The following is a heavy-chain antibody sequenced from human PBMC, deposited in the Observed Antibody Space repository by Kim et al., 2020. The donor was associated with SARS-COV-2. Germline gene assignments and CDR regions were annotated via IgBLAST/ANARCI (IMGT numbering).Heavy chain of an antibody. Sequence: SVKVSCKAPGGTFNNYGITWVRQAPGQGLEWMGRIIPFADKTDYAQKFQGRVTIIADKPTSTAYMELSSLRSEDTAVYYCARSVAYTYGVYYYMDVWGK. CDR1: GGTFNNYG. CDR3: ARSVAYTYGVYYYMDV. V-gene: IGHV1-69*04. CDR2: IIPFADKT. J-gene: IGHJ6*03. D-gene: IGHD2-8*01.